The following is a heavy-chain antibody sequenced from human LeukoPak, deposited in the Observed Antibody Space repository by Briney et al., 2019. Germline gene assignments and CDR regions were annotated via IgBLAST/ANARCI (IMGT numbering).Heavy chain of an antibody. CDR2: IIPIFGTA. Sequence: SVKVSCKASGGTFSSYAISWVRQAPGQGLEWMGGIIPIFGTANYAQKFQGRVTITADKSTSTAYMELSSLRSEDSAVYYCARDRGLGIAYCFDYWGQGTLVTVSS. J-gene: IGHJ4*02. V-gene: IGHV1-69*06. CDR3: ARDRGLGIAYCFDY. D-gene: IGHD3/OR15-3a*01. CDR1: GGTFSSYA.